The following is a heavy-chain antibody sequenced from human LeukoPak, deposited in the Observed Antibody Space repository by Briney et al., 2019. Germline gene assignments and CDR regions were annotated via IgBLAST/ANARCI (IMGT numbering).Heavy chain of an antibody. CDR1: GGSFSGYY. D-gene: IGHD4-11*01. J-gene: IGHJ4*02. Sequence: SETLSLTCAVYGGSFSGYYWSWIRQPPEKGLEWIGSIYYTGGTFYSPSLKSRVTMSVDTSKNQFSLKLSSVTAADTAVYYCARHGGTRVTLVEVYYFDYWGQGTLVTVSS. CDR2: IYYTGGT. V-gene: IGHV4-34*01. CDR3: ARHGGTRVTLVEVYYFDY.